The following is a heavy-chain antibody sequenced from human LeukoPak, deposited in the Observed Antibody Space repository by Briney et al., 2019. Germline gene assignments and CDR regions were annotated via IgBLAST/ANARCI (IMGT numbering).Heavy chain of an antibody. J-gene: IGHJ3*02. D-gene: IGHD2-2*01. CDR1: GGSISSGDYY. V-gene: IGHV4-30-4*01. CDR2: IYYSGST. CDR3: ARDATPVPAADAFDI. Sequence: SQTLSLTCTVSGGSISSGDYYWSWIRQPPGKGLEWIGYIYYSGSTYYNPSLKSRVTISVDTSKNQFSLKLSSVTAADTAVYYCARDATPVPAADAFDIWGQGTMVTVSS.